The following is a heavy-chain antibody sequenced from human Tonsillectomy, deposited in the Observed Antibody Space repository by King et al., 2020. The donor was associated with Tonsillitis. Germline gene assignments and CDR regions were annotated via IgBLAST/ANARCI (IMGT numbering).Heavy chain of an antibody. CDR2: LSGSGSST. V-gene: IGHV3-23*04. J-gene: IGHJ3*02. D-gene: IGHD2-15*01. Sequence: VQLVESGGGLAQPGGSLRLSCAVSGFTFRSYAMSWVRQAPGKGLEWVSGLSGSGSSTYYADSVKGRFSISRDNSKKMLYVEMNNLSAEDTAVYYCAKDLLQCSGGSCYNAFDIWGQGTMVTVSS. CDR3: AKDLLQCSGGSCYNAFDI. CDR1: GFTFRSYA.